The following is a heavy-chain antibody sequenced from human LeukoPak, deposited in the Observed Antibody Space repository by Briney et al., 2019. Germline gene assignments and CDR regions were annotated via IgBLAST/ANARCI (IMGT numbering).Heavy chain of an antibody. CDR1: GFTFSSHG. V-gene: IGHV3-7*01. CDR3: ARDGYQLLSLNYYYYMDV. J-gene: IGHJ6*03. CDR2: IKRDGSEK. Sequence: PGGTLRLSCGASGFTFSSHGMNWVRQAPGKGLEWVANIKRDGSEKYYVDSVKGRFTISRDNAKNSLYLQMNSLRAEDTAVYYCARDGYQLLSLNYYYYMDVWGKGTTVTISS. D-gene: IGHD2-2*01.